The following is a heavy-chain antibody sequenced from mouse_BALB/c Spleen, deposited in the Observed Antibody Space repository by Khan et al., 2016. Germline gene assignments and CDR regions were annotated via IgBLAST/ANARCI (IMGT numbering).Heavy chain of an antibody. D-gene: IGHD2-5*01. V-gene: IGHV1-15*01. CDR3: TTLVTH. CDR2: IHPGSGGT. CDR1: DYTFADYE. J-gene: IGHJ3*01. Sequence: VQLKESGAELVRPGASVKLSCKALDYTFADYEMHWVIQTPVHGLEWIGLIHPGSGGTAYNQNFEGKATLTADKSSSTAYMELSSLTSEDSAVYYCTTLVTHWGQGTLVTVSA.